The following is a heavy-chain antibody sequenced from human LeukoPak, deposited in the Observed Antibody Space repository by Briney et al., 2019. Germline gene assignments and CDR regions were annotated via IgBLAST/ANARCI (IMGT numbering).Heavy chain of an antibody. Sequence: GRSLRLSCAASGFTFDDYAMHWVRQAPGKGLEWVSGISWNSGSIGYADSVKGRFTISRDNAKNSLYLQMNSLRAEDMALYYCAKGLQQWLGLGAFDIWGQGTMVTVSS. V-gene: IGHV3-9*03. J-gene: IGHJ3*02. CDR1: GFTFDDYA. CDR3: AKGLQQWLGLGAFDI. CDR2: ISWNSGSI. D-gene: IGHD6-19*01.